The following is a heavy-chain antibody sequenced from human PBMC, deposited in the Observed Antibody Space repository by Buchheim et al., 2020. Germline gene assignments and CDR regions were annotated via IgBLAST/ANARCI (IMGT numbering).Heavy chain of an antibody. CDR2: ILYDGSNK. CDR1: GFTFSSYG. J-gene: IGHJ4*02. V-gene: IGHV3-30*18. Sequence: QVQLVESGGGVVQPGRSLRLSCAASGFTFSSYGMHWVRQAPGKGLEWVAVILYDGSNKYYADSVKGRFTISRDNSKNKLYLQMNSLRAEDTAVYYCAKDGTTVTTGLFDYWGQGTL. D-gene: IGHD4-17*01. CDR3: AKDGTTVTTGLFDY.